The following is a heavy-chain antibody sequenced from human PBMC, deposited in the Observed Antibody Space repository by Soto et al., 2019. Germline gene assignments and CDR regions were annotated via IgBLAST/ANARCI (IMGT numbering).Heavy chain of an antibody. V-gene: IGHV3-33*01. Sequence: GGSLRLSCAASGFTFSSYGMHWVRQAPGKGLEWVAVIWYDGSNKYYADSVKGRFTISRDNSKNTLYLQMNSLRAEDTAVYYCAREDVVVVNAPGYYYYGMDVWGQGTTVTVSS. CDR1: GFTFSSYG. J-gene: IGHJ6*02. CDR2: IWYDGSNK. CDR3: AREDVVVVNAPGYYYYGMDV. D-gene: IGHD2-21*01.